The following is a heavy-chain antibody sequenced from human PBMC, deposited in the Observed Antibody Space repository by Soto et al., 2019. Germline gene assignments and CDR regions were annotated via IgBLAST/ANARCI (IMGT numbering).Heavy chain of an antibody. CDR1: GFTFSSYN. CDR3: TARRDWTAVDPLEY. Sequence: GGSLRLSCAASGFTFSSYNMNWVRQAPGKGLEWVSSITTSSSYKFYADSVKGRFTISRDNAENTVYLQMNSLKIDDTAVYYCTARRDWTAVDPLEYWGLGTLVTVSS. V-gene: IGHV3-21*04. J-gene: IGHJ4*02. CDR2: ITTSSSYK. D-gene: IGHD5-18*01.